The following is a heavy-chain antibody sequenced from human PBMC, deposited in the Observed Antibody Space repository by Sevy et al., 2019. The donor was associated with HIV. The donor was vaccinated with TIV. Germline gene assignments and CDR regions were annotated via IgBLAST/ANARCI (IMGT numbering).Heavy chain of an antibody. V-gene: IGHV3-21*01. CDR1: GFTFSSYA. CDR3: ARVAADDPDFYYYGMDV. J-gene: IGHJ6*02. CDR2: ISSSSSHI. D-gene: IGHD6-13*01. Sequence: GGSLRLSCAASGFTFSSYAMNWVRQAPGKGLEWVSSISSSSSHIYAADSLKGRFTISRDNAKNSLFLQRNCLRAEDTAIYYCARVAADDPDFYYYGMDVWGQGTTVTVSS.